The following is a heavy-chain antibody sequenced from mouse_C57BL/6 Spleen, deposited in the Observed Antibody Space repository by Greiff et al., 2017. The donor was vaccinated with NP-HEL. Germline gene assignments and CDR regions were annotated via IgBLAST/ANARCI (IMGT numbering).Heavy chain of an antibody. CDR3: AKATVVAPDYYAMDY. J-gene: IGHJ4*01. D-gene: IGHD1-1*01. CDR2: IWRGGST. V-gene: IGHV2-5*01. Sequence: QVQLKESGPGLVQPSQRLSITCTVSGFSLTSYGVHWVRQSPGKGLEWLGVIWRGGSTDYNAAFMSRLSITKDNSKSQVFFKMNSLQADDTAIYYCAKATVVAPDYYAMDYWGQGTSVTVSS. CDR1: GFSLTSYG.